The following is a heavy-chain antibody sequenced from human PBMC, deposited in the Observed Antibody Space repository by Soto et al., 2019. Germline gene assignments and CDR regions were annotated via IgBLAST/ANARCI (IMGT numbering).Heavy chain of an antibody. V-gene: IGHV3-48*02. Sequence: PGGSLRLSCSASGLTFSSYSMNWVRKAPGKELEWLSYISGSGNTMYYADSVKGRFTIARDNAQKSLYLQLNNLRDDDTAMYYCARDPKSGNQKLYFDYWGQGTLVTVSS. CDR3: ARDPKSGNQKLYFDY. J-gene: IGHJ4*02. D-gene: IGHD3-3*01. CDR1: GLTFSSYS. CDR2: ISGSGNTM.